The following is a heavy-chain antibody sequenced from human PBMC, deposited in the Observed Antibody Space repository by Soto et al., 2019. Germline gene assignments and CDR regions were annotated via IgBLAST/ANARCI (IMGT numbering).Heavy chain of an antibody. CDR3: ARLRIATNNYKWFDP. CDR2: IYVTGAV. CDR1: GAALNSGNYY. D-gene: IGHD2-21*01. V-gene: IGHV4-31*03. J-gene: IGHJ5*02. Sequence: SETPSLTCSVSGAALNSGNYYWSWIRQVPGKGLEWIGHIYVTGAVDYNPSLRDRITISQDTSERQFSLNLRLVTAADTAVYYCARLRIATNNYKWFDPWGQGTLVTVSS.